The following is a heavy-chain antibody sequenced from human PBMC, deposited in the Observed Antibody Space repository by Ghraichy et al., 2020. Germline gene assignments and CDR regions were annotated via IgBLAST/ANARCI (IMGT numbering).Heavy chain of an antibody. D-gene: IGHD2-2*01. CDR3: VQLGSDF. Sequence: GGSLRLSCGAFGFSFSGNWMNWVRQAPGKGLEWVATIKQDGGEKYYVDAVKGRFTISRDNTKNTLYLQMNNLRADDTAVYYCVQLGSDFWGQGTLVTVSS. V-gene: IGHV3-7*03. CDR2: IKQDGGEK. J-gene: IGHJ4*02. CDR1: GFSFSGNW.